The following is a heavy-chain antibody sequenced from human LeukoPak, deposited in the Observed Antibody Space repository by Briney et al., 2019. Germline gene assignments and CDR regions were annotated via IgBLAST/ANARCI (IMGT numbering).Heavy chain of an antibody. CDR2: ISGSGGST. Sequence: GGSLRLSCAASGFTFSSYAMSWVRQAPGKGLEWVSAISGSGGSTYYADSVKGRFTISRDNSKNTLYLQMNSLRAEDTAVYYCAKDLDHGRQLVSGRFDYWGQGTLVTVSS. CDR1: GFTFSSYA. D-gene: IGHD6-6*01. CDR3: AKDLDHGRQLVSGRFDY. J-gene: IGHJ4*02. V-gene: IGHV3-23*01.